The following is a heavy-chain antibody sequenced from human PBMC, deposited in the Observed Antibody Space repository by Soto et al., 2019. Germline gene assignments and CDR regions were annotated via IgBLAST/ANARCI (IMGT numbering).Heavy chain of an antibody. V-gene: IGHV1-18*01. J-gene: IGHJ4*02. CDR2: ISAHNGNT. CDR1: GYTFTSYG. CDR3: ARGRYGDY. Sequence: QVHLVQSGAEVKKPGASVKVSCKASGYTFTSYGITWVRQAPGQGLEWMGWISAHNGNTDYAQKLQGRVIVTRDTYTSTAYMELRSLRSDDTAVYYCARGRYGDYWGQGALVPVSP. D-gene: IGHD1-1*01.